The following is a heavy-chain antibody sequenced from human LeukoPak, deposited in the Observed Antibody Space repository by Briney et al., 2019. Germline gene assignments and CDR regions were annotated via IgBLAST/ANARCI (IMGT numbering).Heavy chain of an antibody. V-gene: IGHV5-51*01. CDR2: IYPGDSDT. D-gene: IGHD2-21*02. Sequence: GESLKISCKGSGYSFTNYWIGWVRQMPGKVLEWMGTIYPGDSDTRYSPSFQGQVTISADKSINTASLQWSSLKASDTAMYYCARLHLTASLAAVYFDYWGQGTLATVSS. CDR3: ARLHLTASLAAVYFDY. CDR1: GYSFTNYW. J-gene: IGHJ4*02.